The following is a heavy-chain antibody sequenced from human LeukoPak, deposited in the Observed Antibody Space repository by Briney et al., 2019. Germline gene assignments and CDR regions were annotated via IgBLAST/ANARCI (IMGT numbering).Heavy chain of an antibody. CDR3: ARGVRPYSSSWYGEDWFDP. J-gene: IGHJ5*02. CDR2: IYYSGST. CDR1: GGSISSSSYY. Sequence: SETLSLTCTVSGGSISSSSYYWGWIRQPPGKGLEWIGGIYYSGSTYYNPSLKSRVTISVDTSKNQFSLKLSSVTAADTAVYYCARGVRPYSSSWYGEDWFDPWGQGTLVTVSS. V-gene: IGHV4-39*01. D-gene: IGHD6-13*01.